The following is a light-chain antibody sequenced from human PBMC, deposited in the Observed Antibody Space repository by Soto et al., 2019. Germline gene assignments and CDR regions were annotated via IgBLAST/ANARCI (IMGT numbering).Light chain of an antibody. Sequence: EIVMTQSPATLSVSPGERVTLSCRASQSVSNNLAWYQHKPGQAPRLLIYGASTRATGTPARFSGSGSGTGFTLTISSLQSEDFAIYYCHQYNNWPPYTFGQGTKLEIK. CDR2: GAS. CDR1: QSVSNN. J-gene: IGKJ2*01. V-gene: IGKV3-15*01. CDR3: HQYNNWPPYT.